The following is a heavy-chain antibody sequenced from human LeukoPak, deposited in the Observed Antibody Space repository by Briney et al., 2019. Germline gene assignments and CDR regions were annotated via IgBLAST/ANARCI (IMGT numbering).Heavy chain of an antibody. D-gene: IGHD3-22*01. CDR2: ISPYNGKT. V-gene: IGHV1-18*01. CDR1: GYTFINYG. CDR3: ARLPTIVAPAWTHQPFGP. J-gene: IGHJ5*02. Sequence: ASVKVSCKASGYTFINYGIGWVRQGPGQGLEWMGLISPYNGKTKYAQNLQGRVTMATSTSTAYMDLRSLTFDVTAVYYCARLPTIVAPAWTHQPFGPWGQGTLVIVSS.